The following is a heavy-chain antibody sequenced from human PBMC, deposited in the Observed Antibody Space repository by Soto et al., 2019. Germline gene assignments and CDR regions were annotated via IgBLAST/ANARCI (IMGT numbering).Heavy chain of an antibody. V-gene: IGHV4-34*01. J-gene: IGHJ4*02. CDR2: INHSGST. D-gene: IGHD2-8*01. CDR1: GGSFSGYY. Sequence: SETLSLTCAVYGGSFSGYYWSWIRQPPGKGLEWIGEINHSGSTNYNPSLKSRVTISVDTSKNQFSLKLSSVTAADTAVYYCARGPNIVLMVYARYFDYWGQGTLVTVSS. CDR3: ARGPNIVLMVYARYFDY.